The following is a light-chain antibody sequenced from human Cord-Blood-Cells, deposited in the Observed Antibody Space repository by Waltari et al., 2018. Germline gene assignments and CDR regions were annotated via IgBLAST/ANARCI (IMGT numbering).Light chain of an antibody. CDR3: QQSYSTLT. J-gene: IGKJ3*01. Sequence: DIQMTQSQSSPSASVGDRVTITCRASQSISSYLNWYQQKPGKAPKLLIYAASSLQSGVPSRFSGSGSGTDFTLTISSLQPEDFATYYCQQSYSTLTFGPGTKVDIK. CDR1: QSISSY. V-gene: IGKV1-39*01. CDR2: AAS.